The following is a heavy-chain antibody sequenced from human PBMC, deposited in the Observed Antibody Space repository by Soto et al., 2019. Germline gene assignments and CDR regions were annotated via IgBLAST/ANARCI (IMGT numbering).Heavy chain of an antibody. J-gene: IGHJ4*02. CDR3: ARGGGGLKVVVKPPVDY. CDR1: GFTFRNYG. Sequence: QVQLVESGGGVVQPGRSLRLSCAASGFTFRNYGMQWVRQAPGKWLEWVTIISYDGSNTYYADSVKGRFTISRDNSKNTLYLQMNNLRPEDTAVYFCARGGGGLKVVVKPPVDYWGQGTLVTVSS. V-gene: IGHV3-30*03. CDR2: ISYDGSNT. D-gene: IGHD3-22*01.